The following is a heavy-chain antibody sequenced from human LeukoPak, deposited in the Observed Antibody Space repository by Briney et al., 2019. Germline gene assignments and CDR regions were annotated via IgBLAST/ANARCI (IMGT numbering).Heavy chain of an antibody. V-gene: IGHV3-53*01. J-gene: IGHJ5*02. CDR1: GFIFSKYG. D-gene: IGHD6-13*01. Sequence: GGSLRLSCIASGFIFSKYGMHWVRQAPGKGLEWISLIYSGGRTHYADSVKGRFTISRDNSKNTLYLQMNNVRAEDTAVYYCARDGAAAASGTWAWGQGTLVTVSS. CDR3: ARDGAAAASGTWA. CDR2: IYSGGRT.